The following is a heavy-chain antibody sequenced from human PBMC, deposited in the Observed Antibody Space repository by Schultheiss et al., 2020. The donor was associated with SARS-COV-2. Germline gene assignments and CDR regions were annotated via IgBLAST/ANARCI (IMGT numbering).Heavy chain of an antibody. CDR1: GFTFSDYY. J-gene: IGHJ6*03. CDR3: TRDRRDGYNWDYYYYMDV. CDR2: ISNSGSTI. Sequence: GESLKISCAASGFTFSDYYMSWIRQAPGKGLEWVSYISNSGSTIYYADSVKGRFTISRDNAKNSLYLQMNSLRAEDTAVYYCTRDRRDGYNWDYYYYMDVWGKGTTVTVS. V-gene: IGHV3-11*01. D-gene: IGHD5-24*01.